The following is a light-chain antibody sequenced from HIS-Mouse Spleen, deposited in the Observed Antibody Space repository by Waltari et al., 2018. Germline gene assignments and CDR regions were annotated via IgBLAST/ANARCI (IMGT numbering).Light chain of an antibody. J-gene: IGLJ2*01. CDR3: YSTDSSGNHRV. Sequence: SYELTQPPSVSVSPGQTARITCSGDALPKKYAYWYQQKSGQAAVLVVYEDSKQPSGIPERFSGSSSGKMATLTISGAQVEDEAAYYCYSTDSSGNHRVFGGGTKLTVL. CDR1: ALPKKY. CDR2: EDS. V-gene: IGLV3-10*01.